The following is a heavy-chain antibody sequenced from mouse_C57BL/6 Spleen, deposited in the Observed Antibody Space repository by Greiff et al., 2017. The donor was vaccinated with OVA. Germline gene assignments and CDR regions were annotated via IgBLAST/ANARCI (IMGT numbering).Heavy chain of an antibody. J-gene: IGHJ4*01. Sequence: EVKVVESEGGLVQPGSSMKLSCTASGFTFSDYYMAWVRQVPEKGLEWVANINYDGSSTYYLDSLKSRFIISRDNAKNILYLQMSSLKSEDTATYYCARDQDYYGSSYGAMDYWGQGTSVTVSS. CDR1: GFTFSDYY. CDR3: ARDQDYYGSSYGAMDY. D-gene: IGHD1-1*01. CDR2: INYDGSST. V-gene: IGHV5-16*01.